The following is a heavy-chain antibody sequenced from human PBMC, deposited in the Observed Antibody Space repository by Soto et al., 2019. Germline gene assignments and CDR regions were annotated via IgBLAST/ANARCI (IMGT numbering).Heavy chain of an antibody. Sequence: SETLSLTCTVSGGSISSYYWSWIRQPPGKGLEWIGYIYYSGSTNYNPSLKSRVTISVDTSKNQFPLKLNSVTAADTAVYYCARHDIVVVPAAMPGWFDPWGQGTLVTVSS. D-gene: IGHD2-2*01. CDR3: ARHDIVVVPAAMPGWFDP. CDR1: GGSISSYY. V-gene: IGHV4-59*08. J-gene: IGHJ5*02. CDR2: IYYSGST.